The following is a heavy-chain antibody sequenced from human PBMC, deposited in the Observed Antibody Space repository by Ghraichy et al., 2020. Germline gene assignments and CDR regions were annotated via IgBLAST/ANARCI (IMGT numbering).Heavy chain of an antibody. V-gene: IGHV4-34*01. D-gene: IGHD4-17*01. Sequence: SETLSLTCAVYGGSFSGYYWSWIRQPPGKGLEWIGEINHSGSTNYNPSLKSRVTISVDTSKNQFSLKLSSVTAADTAVYYCARGEWGGDYERLGYYYYYYGMDVWGQGTTVTVSS. CDR1: GGSFSGYY. CDR3: ARGEWGGDYERLGYYYYYYGMDV. J-gene: IGHJ6*02. CDR2: INHSGST.